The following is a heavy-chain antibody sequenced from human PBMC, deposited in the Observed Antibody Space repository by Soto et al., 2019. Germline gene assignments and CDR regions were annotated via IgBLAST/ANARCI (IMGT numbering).Heavy chain of an antibody. Sequence: PSETLSLTCTFSGGSMSNYYWTWIRQPPGKGLEWIGYVYYSSGSTNYNPSLKSRVTISIEASKKQFSLNLTSVTAADTAVYYCARGTTYYRQIDYWGQGTLVTVSS. CDR1: GGSMSNYY. CDR3: ARGTTYYRQIDY. V-gene: IGHV4-59*01. CDR2: VYYSSGST. J-gene: IGHJ4*02. D-gene: IGHD3-10*01.